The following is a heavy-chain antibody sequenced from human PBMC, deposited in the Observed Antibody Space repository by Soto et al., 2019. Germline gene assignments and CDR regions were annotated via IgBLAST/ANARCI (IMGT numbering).Heavy chain of an antibody. J-gene: IGHJ6*02. V-gene: IGHV3-21*01. D-gene: IGHD6-19*01. CDR1: GFTFSSYS. Sequence: GGPLRLSCAASGFTFSSYSMNCVRQAPGKGLEWVSSISSSSSYIYYADSVKGRFTISTDNAKNSLYLQMNSLRAEDTAVYYCARDRDSSGWSPVYYYYYYGMDVWGQGTTVTVSS. CDR2: ISSSSSYI. CDR3: ARDRDSSGWSPVYYYYYYGMDV.